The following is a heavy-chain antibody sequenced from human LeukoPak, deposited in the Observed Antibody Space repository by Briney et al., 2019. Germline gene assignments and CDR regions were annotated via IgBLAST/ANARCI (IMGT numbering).Heavy chain of an antibody. J-gene: IGHJ3*02. CDR2: INPSGGST. CDR3: AREGLVVPAAMREGDDAFDI. CDR1: GYTFTSYY. D-gene: IGHD2-2*01. Sequence: ASVKVSCKASGYTFTSYYMHWVRQAPGQGLEWMGIINPSGGSTSYAQKFQGRVTMTRDMSTSTVYMELSSLRSEDTAVYYCAREGLVVPAAMREGDDAFDIWGQGTMVTVSS. V-gene: IGHV1-46*01.